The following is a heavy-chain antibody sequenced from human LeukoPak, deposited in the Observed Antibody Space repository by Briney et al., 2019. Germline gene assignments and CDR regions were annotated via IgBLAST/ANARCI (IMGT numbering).Heavy chain of an antibody. CDR3: ARVGSYYGSFDY. CDR2: LNPKRGGT. CDR1: GYTFTGYY. D-gene: IGHD1-26*01. J-gene: IGHJ4*02. Sequence: ASVKVSCKASGYTFTGYYMHWVRQAPGQGLEWMGWLNPKRGGTNYAQKFQGRVTMTRDTSISTAYMELSRLRSDDTAVYYCARVGSYYGSFDYWGQGTLVTVSS. V-gene: IGHV1-2*02.